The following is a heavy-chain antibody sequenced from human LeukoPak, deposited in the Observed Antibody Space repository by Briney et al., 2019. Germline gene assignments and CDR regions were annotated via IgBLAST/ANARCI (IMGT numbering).Heavy chain of an antibody. CDR3: ARDPGYSSPRGDY. Sequence: GASVKVSCKASGYTFTDYFMHWVRQAPGQGLEWMGWINPNSGGTHYAQKFQGRVTMTRDTSISTAYMELSRLRSDDTAVYYCARDPGYSSPRGDYWGQGTLVTASS. CDR2: INPNSGGT. V-gene: IGHV1-2*02. D-gene: IGHD5-18*01. J-gene: IGHJ4*02. CDR1: GYTFTDYF.